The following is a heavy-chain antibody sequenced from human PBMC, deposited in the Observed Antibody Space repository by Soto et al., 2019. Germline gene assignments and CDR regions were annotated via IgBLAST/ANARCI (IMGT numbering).Heavy chain of an antibody. CDR3: ARASLGGVETSSPLPYYYGMDV. V-gene: IGHV4-34*01. Sequence: SETLSLTCAVYGGYFSGYYWSWIRQPPGKGLEWIGEINHSGSTNYNPSLKSRVTISVDTSKNQFSLKLSSVTAADTAVYYCARASLGGVETSSPLPYYYGMDVWGQGTTVTVSS. D-gene: IGHD3-3*02. J-gene: IGHJ6*02. CDR2: INHSGST. CDR1: GGYFSGYY.